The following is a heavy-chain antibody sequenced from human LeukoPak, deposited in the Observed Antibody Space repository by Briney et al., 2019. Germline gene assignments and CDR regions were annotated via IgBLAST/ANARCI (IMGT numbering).Heavy chain of an antibody. CDR3: ARGTYYYDSSPDY. J-gene: IGHJ4*02. Sequence: SETLSLTCTVSGGSISIYYWSWIRQPPGKGLEWIGYIYYSGSTNYNPSLKSRVTISVDTSKNQFSLKLSSVTAADTAVYYCARGTYYYDSSPDYWGQGTLVTVSS. V-gene: IGHV4-59*01. CDR1: GGSISIYY. D-gene: IGHD3-22*01. CDR2: IYYSGST.